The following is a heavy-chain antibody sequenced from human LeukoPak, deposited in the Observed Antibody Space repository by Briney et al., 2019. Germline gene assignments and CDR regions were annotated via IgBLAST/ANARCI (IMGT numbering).Heavy chain of an antibody. CDR3: AKHYGSYYYGMDV. J-gene: IGHJ6*02. V-gene: IGHV3-23*01. D-gene: IGHD4-17*01. CDR2: ISGSGGST. CDR1: GFTFTSYA. Sequence: GGSLRLSCAAPGFTFTSYAMNSVRQAPGKGLDWVSSISGSGGSTYYADSVKGRFTISRDNSKNTLFLQMNSLRVEDTAVYYCAKHYGSYYYGMDVWGQGTTVTVSS.